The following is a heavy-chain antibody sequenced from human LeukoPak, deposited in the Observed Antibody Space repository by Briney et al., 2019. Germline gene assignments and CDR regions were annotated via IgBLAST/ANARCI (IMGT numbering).Heavy chain of an antibody. CDR2: MNPNSGNT. J-gene: IGHJ3*02. Sequence: GASVNVSCKASGYTFTSYDINWVRQAPGQGLEWMGWMNPNSGNTAYAQKFQGRVTITRNTSISTAYMELSSLRSEDTAVYYCARVLYGGNSEGVTFDIWGQGTMVTVSS. CDR1: GYTFTSYD. D-gene: IGHD4-23*01. CDR3: ARVLYGGNSEGVTFDI. V-gene: IGHV1-8*03.